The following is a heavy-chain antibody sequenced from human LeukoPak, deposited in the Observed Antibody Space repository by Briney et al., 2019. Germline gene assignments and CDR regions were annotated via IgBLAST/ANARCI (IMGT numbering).Heavy chain of an antibody. D-gene: IGHD3/OR15-3a*01. CDR1: GFTFGSHY. CDR2: INSDGSST. J-gene: IGHJ3*02. CDR3: TRDWTARSNAFDI. V-gene: IGHV3-74*01. Sequence: PGGSLRLSCAASGFTFGSHYMHWVRQAPGKGLVWVSRINSDGSSTNYADSVKGRFTISRDNAKSTLFLQMNSLRAEDTAVYYCTRDWTARSNAFDIWGQGTMVTVSS.